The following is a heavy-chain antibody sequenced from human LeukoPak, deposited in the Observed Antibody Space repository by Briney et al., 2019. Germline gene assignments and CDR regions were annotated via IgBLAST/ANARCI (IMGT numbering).Heavy chain of an antibody. CDR3: ARDREYSGSRKKEYYFDY. D-gene: IGHD1-26*01. V-gene: IGHV3-11*06. CDR1: GFIFSDYY. CDR2: ISSTSSYT. Sequence: PGGSLRLSCAASGFIFSDYYMSWIRQVPGKGLEWVSYISSTSSYTNYADSVKGRFTISRDNAKNSLYLQMNSLRAEDTAVYYCARDREYSGSRKKEYYFDYWGQGTLVTVSS. J-gene: IGHJ4*02.